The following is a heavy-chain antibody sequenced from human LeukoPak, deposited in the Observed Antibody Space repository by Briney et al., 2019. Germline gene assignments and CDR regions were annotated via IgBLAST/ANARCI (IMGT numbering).Heavy chain of an antibody. CDR1: GGSFSGYY. V-gene: IGHV4-34*01. D-gene: IGHD1-1*01. Sequence: KPSETLSLTCAVYGGSFSGYYWSWIRQPPGKGLEWIGEINHSGSTNYNPSLKSRVTISVDTSKNQFSLKLSSVTAADTAVYYCARVEVSRRSGWFDPWGQGTLVTVSS. CDR3: ARVEVSRRSGWFDP. J-gene: IGHJ5*02. CDR2: INHSGST.